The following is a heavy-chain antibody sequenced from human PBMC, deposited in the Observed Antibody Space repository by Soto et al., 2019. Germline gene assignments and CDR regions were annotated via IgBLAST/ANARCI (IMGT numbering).Heavy chain of an antibody. D-gene: IGHD2-15*01. CDR1: GGCISSYY. CDR2: IYYSGST. V-gene: IGHV4-59*01. CDR3: AREVVVAATISNWFDP. J-gene: IGHJ5*02. Sequence: SETLSLTCTVSGGCISSYYWSWIRQPPGKGLEWIGYIYYSGSTNYNPSLKSRVTISVDTSKNQFSLKLSSVTAADTAVYYCAREVVVAATISNWFDPWGQGTLVTVS.